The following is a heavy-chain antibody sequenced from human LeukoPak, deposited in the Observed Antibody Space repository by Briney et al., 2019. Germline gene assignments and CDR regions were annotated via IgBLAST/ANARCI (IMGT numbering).Heavy chain of an antibody. CDR3: TRVEGYYDGSTFDY. CDR2: IRSKAYGGTT. Sequence: GGSLRLSCAASGFTFSSYAMSWVRQAPGKGLEWVGFIRSKAYGGTTEYAASVKGRFTISRDDSKSIAYLQMNSLKTEDTAVYYCTRVEGYYDGSTFDYWGQGTLVTVSS. V-gene: IGHV3-49*04. D-gene: IGHD3-22*01. J-gene: IGHJ4*02. CDR1: GFTFSSYA.